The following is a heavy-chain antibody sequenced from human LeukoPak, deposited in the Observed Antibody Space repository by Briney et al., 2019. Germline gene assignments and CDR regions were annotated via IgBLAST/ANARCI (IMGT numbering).Heavy chain of an antibody. V-gene: IGHV3-7*03. CDR3: ARSFDV. Sequence: GALRLSFAAAGFTFSTYWMNWVRPAPGKGVEWVASIKPDGSGTYYVDSVKDRFTFSRDNARNSLYLQMYSLRAEDTALYYCARSFDVWGQGTMVTVSS. CDR1: GFTFSTYW. CDR2: IKPDGSGT. J-gene: IGHJ3*01.